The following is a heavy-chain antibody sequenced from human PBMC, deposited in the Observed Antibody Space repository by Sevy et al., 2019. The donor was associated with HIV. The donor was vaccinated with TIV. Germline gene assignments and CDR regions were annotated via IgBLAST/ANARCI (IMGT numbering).Heavy chain of an antibody. CDR1: GYRFTTYW. V-gene: IGHV5-51*01. J-gene: IGHJ3*02. Sequence: GESLKISCKVSGYRFTTYWIGWVRQMPGKGLEWMGIIYPGDSDTGYSPSFQGQVTISADKSINTAYLQWSSLKASDTAMYYCAREFYYGSGNYYGDAFDIWGQGTMVTVSS. D-gene: IGHD3-10*01. CDR3: AREFYYGSGNYYGDAFDI. CDR2: IYPGDSDT.